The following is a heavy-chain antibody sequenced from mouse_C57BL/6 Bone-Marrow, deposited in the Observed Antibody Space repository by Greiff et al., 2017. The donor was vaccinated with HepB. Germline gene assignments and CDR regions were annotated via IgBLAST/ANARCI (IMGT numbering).Heavy chain of an antibody. D-gene: IGHD1-1*01. CDR3: ARRVITTVVDPWYFDV. Sequence: QVTLKESGPGILQSSQTLSLTCSFSGFSLSTSGMGVSWIRQPSGKGLEWLAHIYWDDDKRYHPSLKSRLTISKDTSRNQVFLKITSVDTADTATYYCARRVITTVVDPWYFDVWGTETTVTVSS. J-gene: IGHJ1*03. CDR1: GFSLSTSGMG. CDR2: IYWDDDK. V-gene: IGHV8-12*01.